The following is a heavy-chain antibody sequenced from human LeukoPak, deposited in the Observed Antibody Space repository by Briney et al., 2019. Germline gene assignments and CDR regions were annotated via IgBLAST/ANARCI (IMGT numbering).Heavy chain of an antibody. CDR3: AKAGCSSTSCYKGDYYYYYMDV. Sequence: GGSLRLSCAASGFTFSSYAMSWVRQAPGKGLEWVSAISGSGGSTYYADSVKGRFTISRGNSKNTLYLQMNSLRAEDTAVYYCAKAGCSSTSCYKGDYYYYYMDVWGKGTTVTVSS. CDR2: ISGSGGST. CDR1: GFTFSSYA. D-gene: IGHD2-2*01. J-gene: IGHJ6*03. V-gene: IGHV3-23*01.